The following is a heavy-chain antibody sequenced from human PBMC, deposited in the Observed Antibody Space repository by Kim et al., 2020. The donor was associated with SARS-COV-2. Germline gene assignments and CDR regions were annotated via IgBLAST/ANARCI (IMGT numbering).Heavy chain of an antibody. Sequence: EDSMRGRFTNSRDNAKNALYLQMNSLGAEDTAVYYCAREVFSNDMDVWGQGTTVTVSS. V-gene: IGHV3-7*03. J-gene: IGHJ6*02. CDR3: AREVFSNDMDV.